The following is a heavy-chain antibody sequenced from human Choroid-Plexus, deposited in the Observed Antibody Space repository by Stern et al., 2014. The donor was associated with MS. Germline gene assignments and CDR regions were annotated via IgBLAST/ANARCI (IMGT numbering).Heavy chain of an antibody. CDR3: ASRTRYYGMDV. CDR2: ISASGGST. CDR1: GFSFSNYA. Sequence: VQLVQSGGGLVQPGGSLRLACAASGFSFSNYAMTWVRQAPGKGLEWVSGISASGGSTYHADYVKGRFTSFRDNSKNTVYLRMNGLRGEDTAVYYCASRTRYYGMDVWGQGTTVTVSS. V-gene: IGHV3-23*04. J-gene: IGHJ6*02. D-gene: IGHD1-14*01.